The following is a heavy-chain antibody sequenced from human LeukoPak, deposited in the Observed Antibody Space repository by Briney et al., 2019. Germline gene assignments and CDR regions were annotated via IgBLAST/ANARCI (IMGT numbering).Heavy chain of an antibody. Sequence: GGSLRLSCAASGFTFSTYSMNWVRQAPGMGLEWVSSISSSSTYTHYADSVKGRFTISRDNAKNTLYLHMNSLRAEDTAVYYCARARIAVAQLTDYWGQGTLVTVSS. CDR1: GFTFSTYS. V-gene: IGHV3-21*01. J-gene: IGHJ4*02. CDR2: ISSSSTYT. D-gene: IGHD6-19*01. CDR3: ARARIAVAQLTDY.